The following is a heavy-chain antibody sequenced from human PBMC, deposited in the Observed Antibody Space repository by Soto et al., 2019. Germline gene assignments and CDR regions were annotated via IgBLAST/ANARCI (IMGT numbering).Heavy chain of an antibody. V-gene: IGHV4-38-2*01. CDR2: IYHAGSV. J-gene: IGHJ6*02. CDR1: GYSIGSGYY. CDR3: ARTFDYYGMDV. Sequence: PSETLSLTCAVSGYSIGSGYYWAWIRQSPGKGPEWIGSIYHAGSVYYNPSLNGRVALSMDPSKNHFSLKLTSVTAADTAVYYCARTFDYYGMDVWGQGTTVTVSS.